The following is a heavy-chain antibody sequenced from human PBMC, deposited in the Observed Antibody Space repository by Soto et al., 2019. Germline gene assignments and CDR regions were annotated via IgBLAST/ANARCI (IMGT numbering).Heavy chain of an antibody. Sequence: QIQLVQSGPEVQQPGASVKVSCKASGYSFTSYGISWVRQAPGQGLEWVGWISAYNGNTNYAQSLQGRVTMTTDTSTNTAYMELKSLRSDDTAVYYCARDPPITGSLRGTHLMHVWGQGTTVTVSS. CDR2: ISAYNGNT. D-gene: IGHD1-20*01. J-gene: IGHJ6*02. CDR3: ARDPPITGSLRGTHLMHV. CDR1: GYSFTSYG. V-gene: IGHV1-18*04.